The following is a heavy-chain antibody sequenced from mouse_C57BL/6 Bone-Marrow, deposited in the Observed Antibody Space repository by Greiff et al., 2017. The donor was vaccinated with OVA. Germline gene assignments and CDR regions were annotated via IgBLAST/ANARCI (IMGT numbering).Heavy chain of an antibody. J-gene: IGHJ2*01. CDR3: ARWELGRGGDH. CDR1: GYTFTSYW. Sequence: QVPLQQSGAELAKPGASVKLSCKASGYTFTSYWLHWVKPRPGRGLEWLGYINPSSGYTKSNQKFQDNATLTADKSSSTAYMQLSSRTYEDSAVYYCARWELGRGGDHWGQGTTRTVSS. CDR2: INPSSGYT. D-gene: IGHD4-1*01. V-gene: IGHV1-7*01.